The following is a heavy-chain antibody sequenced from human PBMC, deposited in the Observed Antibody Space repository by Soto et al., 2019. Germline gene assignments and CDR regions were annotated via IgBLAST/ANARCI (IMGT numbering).Heavy chain of an antibody. D-gene: IGHD6-19*01. V-gene: IGHV3-30*02. J-gene: IGHJ5*01. CDR3: AKGGWADS. CDR1: GFSFSDYG. Sequence: GGSLRLSCAASGFSFSDYGMHWVRQAPGKGLEWVALIWYDGSNQYYEDSVKGRFTISRDNSQNTLFLQMNTLRVEDTAVYYCAKGGWADSWGQGALVTVSS. CDR2: IWYDGSNQ.